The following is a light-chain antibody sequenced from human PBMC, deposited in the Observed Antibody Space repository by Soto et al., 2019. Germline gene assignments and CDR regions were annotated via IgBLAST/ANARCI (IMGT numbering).Light chain of an antibody. V-gene: IGLV1-51*01. CDR2: DNY. CDR1: SSNIGNNF. J-gene: IGLJ2*01. Sequence: QSVLTQPPSVSAAPGQRVTISCSGSSSNIGNNFVSWYQQLPGTAPKLLIFDNYNRPSGIPDRFSGSKSGTSATLGITGVQTGDEADDYCAAWDNSLSTSVVFGGGTKLTVL. CDR3: AAWDNSLSTSVV.